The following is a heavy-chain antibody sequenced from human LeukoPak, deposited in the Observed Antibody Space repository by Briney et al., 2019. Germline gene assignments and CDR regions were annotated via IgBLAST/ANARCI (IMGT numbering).Heavy chain of an antibody. D-gene: IGHD2-8*01. CDR3: ASPQGTMVYANAFDI. CDR1: GFTVSDYY. J-gene: IGHJ3*02. CDR2: ISSSGSTI. V-gene: IGHV3-11*01. Sequence: GGSLRLSCAASGFTVSDYYMSWIRQAPGKGLEWVSYISSSGSTIYYADSVKGRFTISRDNAKNSLYLQMNSLRAEDTAVYYCASPQGTMVYANAFDIWGQGTMVTVSS.